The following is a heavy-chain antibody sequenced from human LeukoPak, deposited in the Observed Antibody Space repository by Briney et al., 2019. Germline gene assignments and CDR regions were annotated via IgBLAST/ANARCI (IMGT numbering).Heavy chain of an antibody. V-gene: IGHV3-30*04. J-gene: IGHJ3*02. Sequence: GGSLRLSCAASGFTFSSYAMHWVRQAPGKGLEWVAVISYDGSNKYYADSVKGRFTISRDNSKNTLYLQMNSLRAEDTAVYYCAKVSYDILTGNHDAFDIWGQGTMVTVSS. CDR2: ISYDGSNK. CDR1: GFTFSSYA. CDR3: AKVSYDILTGNHDAFDI. D-gene: IGHD3-9*01.